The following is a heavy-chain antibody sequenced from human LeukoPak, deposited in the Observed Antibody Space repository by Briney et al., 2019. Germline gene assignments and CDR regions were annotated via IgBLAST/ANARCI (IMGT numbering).Heavy chain of an antibody. Sequence: ASVKVSCKASGYTFTGSYMHWVRQAPGQGLEWMGWINLNSGGTNFAQKFQVRVTMTRDTSISTAYMELSRLRSDDTAVYYCARSPHILTGENFDYWGQGTLVTVSS. CDR2: INLNSGGT. CDR1: GYTFTGSY. J-gene: IGHJ4*02. CDR3: ARSPHILTGENFDY. D-gene: IGHD3-9*01. V-gene: IGHV1-2*02.